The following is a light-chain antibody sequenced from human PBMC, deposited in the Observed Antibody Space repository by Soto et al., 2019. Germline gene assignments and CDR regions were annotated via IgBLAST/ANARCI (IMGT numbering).Light chain of an antibody. CDR1: SSDVGGYNY. CDR2: DVT. J-gene: IGLJ2*01. Sequence: QSVLTQPRSVSGSPGQSVTISCTGTSSDVGGYNYVSWYQQHPGKAPKLIIYDVTERPSGVPDRFSGSKSGNTASLTISGLQAEDEADYYCCSYVGSYTVVFGGGTKLTVL. V-gene: IGLV2-11*01. CDR3: CSYVGSYTVV.